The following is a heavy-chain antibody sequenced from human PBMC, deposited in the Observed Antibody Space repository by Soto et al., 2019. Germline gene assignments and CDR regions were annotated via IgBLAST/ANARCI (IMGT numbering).Heavy chain of an antibody. CDR2: VKSDGSST. V-gene: IGHV3-74*01. CDR3: ARRQISPPTRGAASARGGMDV. D-gene: IGHD6-13*01. CDR1: GFTFSNYW. J-gene: IGHJ6*02. Sequence: GGSLRLSCVGSGFTFSNYWMHWVRQAPGKGLEWVARVKSDGSSTSYADSVKGRFTISRDNSKNTLYLQMSSLRVEDTAVYYCARRQISPPTRGAASARGGMDVWGQGTTVTVSS.